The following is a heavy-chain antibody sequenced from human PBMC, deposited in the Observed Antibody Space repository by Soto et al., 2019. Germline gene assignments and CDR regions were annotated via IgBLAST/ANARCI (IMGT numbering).Heavy chain of an antibody. Sequence: QVQLVESGGGVVQPGRSLRLSCAASGFNFSSSAMYWVRQAPGKGLEWMAVLSDDGSNRYYADSVRGRFTISRDNSKNTLYLQMNSLRAGDTAVYYCARASMVRGIIGWFDPWGQGTLVTVSS. CDR2: LSDDGSNR. CDR3: ARASMVRGIIGWFDP. J-gene: IGHJ5*02. CDR1: GFNFSSSA. V-gene: IGHV3-30-3*01. D-gene: IGHD3-10*01.